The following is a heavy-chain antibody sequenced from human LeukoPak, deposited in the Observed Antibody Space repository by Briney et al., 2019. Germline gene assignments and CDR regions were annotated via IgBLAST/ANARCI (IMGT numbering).Heavy chain of an antibody. CDR3: ARADLPTNWFDP. Sequence: SVKVSCKASGGTFSSYAISWVRQAPGQGLEWMGGIIPIFGTANYAQKFQGRVTITTDESTSTAYMELSSLRSEDTAVYYCARADLPTNWFDPWGQGTLVTVSS. J-gene: IGHJ5*02. CDR2: IIPIFGTA. CDR1: GGTFSSYA. V-gene: IGHV1-69*05. D-gene: IGHD1-26*01.